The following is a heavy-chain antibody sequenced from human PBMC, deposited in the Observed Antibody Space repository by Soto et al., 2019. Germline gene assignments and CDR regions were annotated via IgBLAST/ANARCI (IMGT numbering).Heavy chain of an antibody. V-gene: IGHV3-30*18. Sequence: GGSLRLSCAASGFTLSSYGMHWVRQAPGKGLEWVAVISYDGSNKYYADSVKGRFTISRDNSKNTLYLQMNSLRAEDTAVYYCAKDIGYCSGGSCYQPDYYYYYGMDVWGQGTTVTVSS. CDR2: ISYDGSNK. D-gene: IGHD2-15*01. CDR3: AKDIGYCSGGSCYQPDYYYYYGMDV. J-gene: IGHJ6*02. CDR1: GFTLSSYG.